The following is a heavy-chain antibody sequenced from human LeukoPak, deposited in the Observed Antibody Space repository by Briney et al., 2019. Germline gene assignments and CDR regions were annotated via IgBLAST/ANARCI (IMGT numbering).Heavy chain of an antibody. V-gene: IGHV3-15*01. CDR2: IKSKTDGGTT. CDR1: GFTFSNAW. J-gene: IGHJ4*02. Sequence: PGGSLRLSCAASGFTFSNAWMSWVRQAPGKGLEWVGRIKSKTDGGTTDYAAPVKGRFTISRGDSKNTLYLQMNSLKTEDTAVYYCTTEGWLLTSQRYYFDYWGQGTLVTVSS. CDR3: TTEGWLLTSQRYYFDY. D-gene: IGHD5-12*01.